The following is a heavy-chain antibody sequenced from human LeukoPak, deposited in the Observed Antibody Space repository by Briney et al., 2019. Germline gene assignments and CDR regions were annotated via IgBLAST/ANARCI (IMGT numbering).Heavy chain of an antibody. CDR3: ARDVGYCSGGSCYTYYFDY. J-gene: IGHJ4*02. D-gene: IGHD2-15*01. Sequence: GGSLRLSCAASGFTLSSYRMHWVRQAPGKGLEWVAFIRYDGSNKYYADSVKGRFTISRDNSKNTLYLQMNSLRAEDTAVYYCARDVGYCSGGSCYTYYFDYWGQGTLVTVSS. CDR2: IRYDGSNK. V-gene: IGHV3-30*02. CDR1: GFTLSSYR.